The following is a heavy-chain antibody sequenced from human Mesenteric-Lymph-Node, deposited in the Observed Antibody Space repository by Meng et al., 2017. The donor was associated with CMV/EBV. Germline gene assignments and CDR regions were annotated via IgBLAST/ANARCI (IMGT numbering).Heavy chain of an antibody. Sequence: SETLSLTCTVSGGSISSGDYYWSWIRQPPWKGLEWIGYIYYSGSTYYNPSLKSRVTISVDTSKNQFSLKLSSVTAADTAVYYCARVSVGASYYFDYWGQGTLVTVSS. V-gene: IGHV4-30-4*02. J-gene: IGHJ4*02. CDR2: IYYSGST. D-gene: IGHD1-26*01. CDR1: GGSISSGDYY. CDR3: ARVSVGASYYFDY.